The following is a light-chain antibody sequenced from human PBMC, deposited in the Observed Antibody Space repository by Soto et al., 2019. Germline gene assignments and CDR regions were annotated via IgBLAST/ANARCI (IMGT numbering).Light chain of an antibody. CDR3: MQALQTGYT. V-gene: IGKV2-28*01. J-gene: IGKJ2*01. Sequence: DIVMTQSPLSLPVTPGEPASISCRSSQSLLHSNGYNYLDWYLQKPGQSPQLLIYLGSNRVSGVPDRFSGSGSGTAFTLKISRVEAEDVGVYYCMQALQTGYTFGQGTKLEIK. CDR1: QSLLHSNGYNY. CDR2: LGS.